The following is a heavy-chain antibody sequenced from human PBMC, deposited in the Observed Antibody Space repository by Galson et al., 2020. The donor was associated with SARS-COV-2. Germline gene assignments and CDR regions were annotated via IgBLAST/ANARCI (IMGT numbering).Heavy chain of an antibody. CDR1: GFTFSSYG. V-gene: IGHV3-33*01. CDR3: ARETYYYDSSGYSFDY. CDR2: IWYDGSNK. Sequence: GESLKISCAASGFTFSSYGMHWVRQAPGKGLEWVAVIWYDGSNKYYADSVKGRFTISGDNSKNTLYLQMNSLRAEDTAVYYCARETYYYDSSGYSFDYWGQGTLVTVSS. J-gene: IGHJ4*02. D-gene: IGHD3-22*01.